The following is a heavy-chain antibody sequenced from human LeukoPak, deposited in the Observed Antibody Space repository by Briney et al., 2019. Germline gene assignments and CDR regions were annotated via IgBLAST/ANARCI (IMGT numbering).Heavy chain of an antibody. CDR3: AKDLGRYRNNYFDY. V-gene: IGHV3-23*01. D-gene: IGHD1-26*01. J-gene: IGHJ4*02. Sequence: QPGGSLRLSCAASGFTFSSYAMSWVRHAPEKGLEWVSTISGSGGGTYYADSVKGRFTISRDDSKNTLYLQMNSLRAEDTAVYYCAKDLGRYRNNYFDYWGQGTLVTVSS. CDR1: GFTFSSYA. CDR2: ISGSGGGT.